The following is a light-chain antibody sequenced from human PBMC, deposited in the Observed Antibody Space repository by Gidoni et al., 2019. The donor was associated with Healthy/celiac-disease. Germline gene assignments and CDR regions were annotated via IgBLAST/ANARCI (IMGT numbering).Light chain of an antibody. CDR1: SSNIGEGYD. CDR2: CTS. CDR3: QSYDSSLSVV. J-gene: IGLJ2*01. V-gene: IGLV1-40*01. Sequence: QSVLTQPPSVSGAPGQRVTISCTGSSSNIGEGYDVHWYQQLPGTAPNLLIYCTSNRPSGVPDRFSGSKSGTSASLAITGLQDEDEADYYCQSYDSSLSVVFGGGTKLTVL.